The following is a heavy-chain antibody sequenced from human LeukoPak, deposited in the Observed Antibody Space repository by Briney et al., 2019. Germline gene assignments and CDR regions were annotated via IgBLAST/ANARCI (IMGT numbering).Heavy chain of an antibody. CDR2: INWNGGST. Sequence: PGGSLRLSCAASGFTFSSYSMNWVRQAPGKGLEWVSGINWNGGSTGYADSVKGRFTISRDNAKNSLYLQMNSLRAEDTALYYCAREDPYSSPFDYWGQGTLVTVSS. CDR1: GFTFSSYS. V-gene: IGHV3-20*04. CDR3: AREDPYSSPFDY. J-gene: IGHJ4*02. D-gene: IGHD6-13*01.